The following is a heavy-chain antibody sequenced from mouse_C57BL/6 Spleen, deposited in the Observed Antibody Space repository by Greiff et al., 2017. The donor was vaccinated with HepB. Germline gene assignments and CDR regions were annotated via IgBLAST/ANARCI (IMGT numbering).Heavy chain of an antibody. J-gene: IGHJ4*01. V-gene: IGHV1-82*01. CDR2: IYPGDGDT. CDR1: GYAFSSSW. D-gene: IGHD2-1*01. CDR3: ATDLYYYAMDY. Sequence: VQLKQSGPELVKPGASVKISCKASGYAFSSSWMNWVKQRPGKGLEWIGRIYPGDGDTNYNGKFKGKATLTADKSSSTAYMQLSSLTSEDSAVYFCATDLYYYAMDYWGQGTSVTVSA.